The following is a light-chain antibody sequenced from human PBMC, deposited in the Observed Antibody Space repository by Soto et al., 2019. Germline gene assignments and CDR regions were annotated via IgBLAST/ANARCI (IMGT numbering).Light chain of an antibody. CDR1: QTISVS. Sequence: IQMTQSPSTLSASVGDTVTITCRASQTISVSLAWYQQKPGKAPNLLIYDASTLQGGVPSHFSGSGSGTEFTLTVTSLQPEDFATYYCQHMRTFGQGTKVDIK. CDR3: QHMRT. CDR2: DAS. J-gene: IGKJ1*01. V-gene: IGKV1-5*01.